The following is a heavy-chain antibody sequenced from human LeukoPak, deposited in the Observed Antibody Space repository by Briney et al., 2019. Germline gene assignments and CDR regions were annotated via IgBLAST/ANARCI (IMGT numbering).Heavy chain of an antibody. D-gene: IGHD6-6*01. J-gene: IGHJ5*02. CDR1: GFTFTNYW. Sequence: PGGSLRLSCAASGFTFTNYWMIWVRQAPGKGLEWVANINEDGSQKYYVGSVEGRFTISRDNAKNSLYPQMNRLRAEDTAVYYCASSTYSSSPSWGQGTLVTVSS. CDR3: ASSTYSSSPS. V-gene: IGHV3-7*01. CDR2: INEDGSQK.